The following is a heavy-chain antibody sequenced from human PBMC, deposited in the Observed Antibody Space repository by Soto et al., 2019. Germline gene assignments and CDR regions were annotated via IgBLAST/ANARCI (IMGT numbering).Heavy chain of an antibody. D-gene: IGHD6-13*01. CDR2: IYYDGTT. Sequence: QVQLQESGPGLLKPSQTLSLTCTVSGGSITSGGYYWSWIRQSPGKGLEWIGYIYYDGTTYYSPSFKSRPTISLDTSKNQFALKLFSVTAADTAVYYRATSIVAASGQYFDYWGHGTLVTVSS. CDR3: ATSIVAASGQYFDY. CDR1: GGSITSGGYY. V-gene: IGHV4-31*03. J-gene: IGHJ4*01.